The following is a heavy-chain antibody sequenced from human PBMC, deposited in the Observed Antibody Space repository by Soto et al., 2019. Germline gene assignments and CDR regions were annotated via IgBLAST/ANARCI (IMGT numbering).Heavy chain of an antibody. CDR3: ARTARGSGTTLYYYYYLVV. D-gene: IGHD1-1*01. CDR2: INHRGST. J-gene: IGHJ6*03. CDR1: GGSFSDYW. V-gene: IGHV4-34*01. Sequence: SETLSLTCAVYGGSFSDYWWSWVRQSPGKGLEWIGEINHRGSTNYNPSLKSRVTVSADTSKYQFSLKLRSVTAADTAVYYCARTARGSGTTLYYYYYLVVWGKGTTVTVSS.